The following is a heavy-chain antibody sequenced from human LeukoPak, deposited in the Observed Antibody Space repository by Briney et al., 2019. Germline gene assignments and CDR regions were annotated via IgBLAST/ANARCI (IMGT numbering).Heavy chain of an antibody. Sequence: GGSLRLSCAASGFTFSSYSMNWVRQAPGKGLEWVSYISSSSSTICYADSVKGRFTISRDNAKNSLYLQMNSLRDEDTAVYYCARVWWEERGINWFDPWGQGTLVTVSS. V-gene: IGHV3-48*02. CDR3: ARVWWEERGINWFDP. CDR2: ISSSSSTI. CDR1: GFTFSSYS. D-gene: IGHD1-1*01. J-gene: IGHJ5*02.